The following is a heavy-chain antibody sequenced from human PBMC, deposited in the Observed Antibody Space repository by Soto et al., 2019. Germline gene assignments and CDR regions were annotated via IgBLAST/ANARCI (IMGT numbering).Heavy chain of an antibody. V-gene: IGHV3-30*18. CDR1: GFTFSSYG. CDR3: AKDRIAAAGTLDY. Sequence: GGSLRLSCAASGFTFSSYGMHWVRQAPGKGLEWVAVISYDGSNKYYADSVKGRFTISRDNSKNTLYLQMNSLRAEDTAVYYCAKDRIAAAGTLDYWGQGTLVTVSS. CDR2: ISYDGSNK. D-gene: IGHD6-13*01. J-gene: IGHJ4*02.